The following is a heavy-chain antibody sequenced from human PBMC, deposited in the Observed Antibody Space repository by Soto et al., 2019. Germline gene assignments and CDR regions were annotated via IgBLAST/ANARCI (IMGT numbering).Heavy chain of an antibody. J-gene: IGHJ4*02. Sequence: PGGSLRLSCAASGFTFSSYSMNWVRQAPGKGLEWVSSISSSSSYIYYADSVKSRFTISRDNAKNSLYLQMNSLRAEDTAVYYCARASGYGATFDYWGQGTLVTVSS. CDR2: ISSSSSYI. D-gene: IGHD5-12*01. V-gene: IGHV3-21*01. CDR1: GFTFSSYS. CDR3: ARASGYGATFDY.